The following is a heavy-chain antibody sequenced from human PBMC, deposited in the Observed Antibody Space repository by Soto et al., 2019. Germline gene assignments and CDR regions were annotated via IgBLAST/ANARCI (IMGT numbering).Heavy chain of an antibody. CDR3: ASFSYGFPTDYYYYYYMDV. J-gene: IGHJ6*03. D-gene: IGHD5-18*01. Sequence: ASVKVSCKASGYTFTSYAMHWVRQAPGQRLERMGWINAGNGNTKYSQKFQGRVTITRDTSASTAYVELSSLRSEDTAVYYCASFSYGFPTDYYYYYYMDVWGKGNTVTVSS. CDR2: INAGNGNT. V-gene: IGHV1-3*01. CDR1: GYTFTSYA.